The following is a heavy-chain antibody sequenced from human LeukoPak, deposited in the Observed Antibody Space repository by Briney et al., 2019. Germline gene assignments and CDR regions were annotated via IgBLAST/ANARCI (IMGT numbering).Heavy chain of an antibody. V-gene: IGHV1-69*04. CDR1: GGTFSSYA. CDR2: IIPILGIA. J-gene: IGHJ5*02. CDR3: ARSCSGGSCAWFDP. D-gene: IGHD2-15*01. Sequence: GSSVKVSCKASGGTFSSYAISWVRQAPGQGLEWMGRIIPILGIANYAQKFQGRVTITADKSTSTAYMELSSLRSEDTAVYYCARSCSGGSCAWFDPWGQGTLVTVSS.